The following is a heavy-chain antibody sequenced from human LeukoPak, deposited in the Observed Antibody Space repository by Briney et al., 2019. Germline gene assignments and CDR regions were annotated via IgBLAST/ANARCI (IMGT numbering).Heavy chain of an antibody. V-gene: IGHV3-7*01. D-gene: IGHD6-19*01. Sequence: GGSLRLSCAASGFTFGSCWMNWVRQTPGKGLEWVANINQDGSQKFYVDSVKGRFTISRDNAKNSLYLQMNSLRAEDTAVYYCARDLAIYSSGWYAAFDIWGQGTMVTVSS. J-gene: IGHJ3*02. CDR3: ARDLAIYSSGWYAAFDI. CDR1: GFTFGSCW. CDR2: INQDGSQK.